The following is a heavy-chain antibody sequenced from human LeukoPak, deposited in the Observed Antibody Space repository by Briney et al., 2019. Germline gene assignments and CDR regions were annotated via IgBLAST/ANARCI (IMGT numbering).Heavy chain of an antibody. Sequence: PGGSLRLSCAASGSTFSNAWMSWVRQAPGKGLEWVGRIKSKTDGGTTDYAAPVKGRFTISRDDSKNTLYLQMNSLKTEDTAVYYCTTDHIGPTIESLLFDYWGQGTLVTVSS. CDR2: IKSKTDGGTT. CDR3: TTDHIGPTIESLLFDY. D-gene: IGHD2-21*01. J-gene: IGHJ4*02. CDR1: GSTFSNAW. V-gene: IGHV3-15*01.